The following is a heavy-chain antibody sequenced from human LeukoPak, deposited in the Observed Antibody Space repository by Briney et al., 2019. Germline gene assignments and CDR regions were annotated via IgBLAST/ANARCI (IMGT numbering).Heavy chain of an antibody. Sequence: GGSLRLACAASGFTFTTYSMNWVRQAPGKGLEWVSYISGSTSTIKYADSVMGRFTISRDNAKNSLYLQMNSLRDEDTAVYYCARDLYGDYSFDYWGQGTLVTVSS. CDR2: ISGSTSTI. V-gene: IGHV3-48*02. J-gene: IGHJ4*02. D-gene: IGHD4-17*01. CDR3: ARDLYGDYSFDY. CDR1: GFTFTTYS.